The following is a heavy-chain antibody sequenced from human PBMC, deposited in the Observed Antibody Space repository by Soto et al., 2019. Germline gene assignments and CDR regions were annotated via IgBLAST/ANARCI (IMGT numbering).Heavy chain of an antibody. CDR3: ARDTLSGIDY. V-gene: IGHV3-11*05. CDR1: EFNVIDNY. J-gene: IGHJ4*02. CDR2: ISSSSSYT. Sequence: PVVFKRHWNAASEFNVIDNYMSWIRQAPGKGLEWVSYISSSSSYTNYADSVKGRFTISRDNAKNSLYLQMNSLRAEDTAVYYCARDTLSGIDYWGQGTLVTVS.